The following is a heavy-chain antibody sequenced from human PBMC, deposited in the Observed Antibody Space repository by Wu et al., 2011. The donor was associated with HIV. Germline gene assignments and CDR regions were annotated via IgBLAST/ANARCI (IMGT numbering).Heavy chain of an antibody. D-gene: IGHD6-19*01. CDR2: INPNSGGT. CDR3: ARGGGIVVAGLAFDI. J-gene: IGHJ3*02. CDR1: GYTFTGYY. Sequence: QVQLVQSGAEVKKPGASVKVSCQASGYTFTGYYIRWVRKAPGQGLEWMGWINPNSGGTEYAQTFQGRVTMTRDPSISAVYMELSNLRSDDTAVYYCARGGGIVVAGLAFDIWGQGTMVTVSS. V-gene: IGHV1-2*02.